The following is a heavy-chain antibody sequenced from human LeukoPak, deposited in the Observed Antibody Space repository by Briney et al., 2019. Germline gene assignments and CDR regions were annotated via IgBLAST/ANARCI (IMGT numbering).Heavy chain of an antibody. J-gene: IGHJ4*02. Sequence: TGGPLRLSCAASEFTFNHYAMHWVRQAPGKGLEWVAIISYAGTNEYYADSVKGRFTIPRDNSKNTLYLQMNSLRAEDTALYYCAKDTHNSSPRYFDLWGQGTLVTVSS. V-gene: IGHV3-30*18. CDR3: AKDTHNSSPRYFDL. CDR2: ISYAGTNE. CDR1: EFTFNHYA. D-gene: IGHD2/OR15-2a*01.